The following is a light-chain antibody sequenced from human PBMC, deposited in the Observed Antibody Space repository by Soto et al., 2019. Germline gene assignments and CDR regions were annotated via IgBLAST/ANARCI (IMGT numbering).Light chain of an antibody. CDR1: TSEFGGYNY. V-gene: IGLV2-14*01. Sequence: SVVAQPPPASGSPGQSITLSRPGKTSEFGGYNYVSWYQQHPGKAPKLMIYDVSNRPSGVSNRFSGSKSGNTASLTISGLQAEDEADYYCSSYTSSSTLDVFGTGTKVTVL. J-gene: IGLJ1*01. CDR3: SSYTSSSTLDV. CDR2: DVS.